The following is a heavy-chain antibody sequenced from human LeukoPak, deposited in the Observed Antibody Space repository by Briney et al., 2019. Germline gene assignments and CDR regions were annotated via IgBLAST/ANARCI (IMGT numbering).Heavy chain of an antibody. Sequence: SETLSLTCTVSGCSISNGHYWGWIRQPPGKGLEWIGSIYQSGSTFYNPSLKSRVTLSVDTSENKFSLKLSSVTAADTAVHYCARLAWGRLDYWGQGILVTVSS. CDR2: IYQSGST. D-gene: IGHD7-27*01. V-gene: IGHV4-38-2*02. CDR3: ARLAWGRLDY. J-gene: IGHJ4*02. CDR1: GCSISNGHY.